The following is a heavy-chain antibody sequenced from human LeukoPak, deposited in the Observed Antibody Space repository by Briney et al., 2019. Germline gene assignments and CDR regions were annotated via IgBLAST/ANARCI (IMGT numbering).Heavy chain of an antibody. D-gene: IGHD2-15*01. Sequence: GGSLRLSCAASGFTFSNYGMHWVRQAPGKGLEWVAVIWFDGSNKFYADSVKGRFTISRDNSKNTLYLQMNGLRAEDTAVYYCARDRLGYCSGGSCYSAYDGFDIWGQGTMVIVSS. CDR2: IWFDGSNK. V-gene: IGHV3-33*01. J-gene: IGHJ3*02. CDR3: ARDRLGYCSGGSCYSAYDGFDI. CDR1: GFTFSNYG.